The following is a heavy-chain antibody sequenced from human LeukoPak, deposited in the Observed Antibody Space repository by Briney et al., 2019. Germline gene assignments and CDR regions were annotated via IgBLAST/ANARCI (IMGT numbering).Heavy chain of an antibody. CDR1: GGSISSGSYY. D-gene: IGHD3-10*01. J-gene: IGHJ5*02. CDR3: AREGSMVRGVPPRNNWFDP. CDR2: IYTSGST. Sequence: SETLSLTCTVSGGSISSGSYYWSWIRQPAGKGLEWIGRIYTSGSTNYNPSLKSRVTISVDTSKNQFSLKLSSVTAADTAVYCCAREGSMVRGVPPRNNWFDPWGQGTLVTVSS. V-gene: IGHV4-61*02.